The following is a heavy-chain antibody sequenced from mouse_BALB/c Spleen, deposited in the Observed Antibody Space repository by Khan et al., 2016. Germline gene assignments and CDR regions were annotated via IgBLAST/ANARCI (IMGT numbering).Heavy chain of an antibody. CDR3: NAGYCNYDALDY. Sequence: EVQLQESGAELVRSGALVKLSCTSSGFNIKDYYIHWVRQRPEQGLEWIGWIDPENGDTEYAPKFQGKATMTAHTSSNTAYLHLSSLTSEDTAVYYCNAGYCNYDALDYWGQGTSVTVSS. V-gene: IGHV14-4*02. J-gene: IGHJ4*01. CDR1: GFNIKDYY. CDR2: IDPENGDT. D-gene: IGHD2-1*01.